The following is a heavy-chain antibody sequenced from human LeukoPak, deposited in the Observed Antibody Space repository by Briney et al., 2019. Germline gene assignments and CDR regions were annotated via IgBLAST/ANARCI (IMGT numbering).Heavy chain of an antibody. CDR1: GFTFSSYS. D-gene: IGHD3-22*01. Sequence: GGSLRLSCSASGFTFSSYSTNCIRQAPGNRLESDSSISNTSSSISYADSWKCRFTISKDNAKNSLYLQMNSLRAEDTAVYYCARDLVNDSSGYYPPDGVGDYWGQGTLVTVSS. V-gene: IGHV3-21*01. CDR3: ARDLVNDSSGYYPPDGVGDY. J-gene: IGHJ4*02. CDR2: ISNTSSSI.